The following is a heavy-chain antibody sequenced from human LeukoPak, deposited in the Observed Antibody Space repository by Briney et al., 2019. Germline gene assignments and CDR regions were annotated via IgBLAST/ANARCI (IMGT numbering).Heavy chain of an antibody. CDR2: IYPGDSDT. D-gene: IGHD3-9*01. V-gene: IGHV5-51*01. CDR1: GYSVTSYW. CDR3: FFFKQKTAYEILTGYYTAFDY. Sequence: GESLKISCKGSGYSVTSYWIGWVSQMPGKGLEWMGIIYPGDSDTWYRPSFQGQVTISADKSISTAYLQWSSLKASDAAMYYCFFFKQKTAYEILTGYYTAFDYWGQGTLVTVSS. J-gene: IGHJ4*02.